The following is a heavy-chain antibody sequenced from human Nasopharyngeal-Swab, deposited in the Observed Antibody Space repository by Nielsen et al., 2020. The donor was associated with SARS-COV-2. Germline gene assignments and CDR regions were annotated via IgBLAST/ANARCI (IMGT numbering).Heavy chain of an antibody. V-gene: IGHV1-24*01. J-gene: IGHJ6*02. Sequence: SVQVSCKVSGYTLTELFMHWVRQAPAKGLEWMGGFDPEDGETIYAQKFQGRVTMTEDTSTDTAYMELSSLRSEDTAVYYCARDPTSVAGTGDYYYGMDVWGQGTTVTVSS. CDR3: ARDPTSVAGTGDYYYGMDV. CDR1: GYTLTELF. CDR2: FDPEDGET. D-gene: IGHD6-19*01.